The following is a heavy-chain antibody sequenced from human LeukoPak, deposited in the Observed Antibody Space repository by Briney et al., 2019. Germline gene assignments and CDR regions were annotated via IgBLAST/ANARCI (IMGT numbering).Heavy chain of an antibody. CDR2: MNPNSGNT. CDR3: ARLGGRYSSSWHDAFDI. CDR1: GYTFTSYD. D-gene: IGHD6-13*01. V-gene: IGHV1-8*01. Sequence: ASVKVSCKASGYTFTSYDINWVRQATGQGLEWMGWMNPNSGNTGYAQKFQGRVTMTRNTSISTAYMELSSLRSEDAAVYYCARLGGRYSSSWHDAFDIWGQGIMVTVSS. J-gene: IGHJ3*02.